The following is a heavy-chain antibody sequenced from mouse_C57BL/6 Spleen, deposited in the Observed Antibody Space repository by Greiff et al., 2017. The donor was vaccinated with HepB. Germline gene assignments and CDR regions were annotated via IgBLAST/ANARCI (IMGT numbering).Heavy chain of an antibody. J-gene: IGHJ1*03. D-gene: IGHD1-1*01. CDR2: IWSGGST. CDR3: ARMDCSSLPWYFDV. V-gene: IGHV2-2*01. Sequence: QVQLKQSGPGLVQPSQSLSITCTVSGFSLTSYGVHWVRQSPGKGLEWLGVIWSGGSTDYNAAFIYRLSTSKDNSKSQVFFKRNRLQADDTAIDYCARMDCSSLPWYFDVWGTGTTVTVSS. CDR1: GFSLTSYG.